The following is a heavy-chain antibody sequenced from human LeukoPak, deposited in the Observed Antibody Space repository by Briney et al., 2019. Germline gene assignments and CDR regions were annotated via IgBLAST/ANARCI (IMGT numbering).Heavy chain of an antibody. D-gene: IGHD2-2*01. CDR2: IIPIFGTA. J-gene: IGHJ4*02. Sequence: SVKVSCKASGGTFSSYAISWMRRAPGQGLEWMGGIIPIFGTANYAQKFQGRVTITADESTSTAYMELSSLRSEDTAVYYCARGRGDCSSTSCYPYYFDYWGQGTLVTVSS. V-gene: IGHV1-69*13. CDR3: ARGRGDCSSTSCYPYYFDY. CDR1: GGTFSSYA.